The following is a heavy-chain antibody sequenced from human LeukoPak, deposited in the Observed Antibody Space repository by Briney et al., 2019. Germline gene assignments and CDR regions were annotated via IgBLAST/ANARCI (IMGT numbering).Heavy chain of an antibody. CDR1: GGSFSGYY. Sequence: PSETLSPTCAVYGGSFSGYYWSWIRQPPGKGLEWIGEINHSGSTNYNSSLKSRVTISVDTSKNQFSLKLSSVTAADTAVYYCARGARRTTVTTPFDYWGQGTLVTVSS. CDR2: INHSGST. V-gene: IGHV4-34*01. J-gene: IGHJ4*02. D-gene: IGHD4-17*01. CDR3: ARGARRTTVTTPFDY.